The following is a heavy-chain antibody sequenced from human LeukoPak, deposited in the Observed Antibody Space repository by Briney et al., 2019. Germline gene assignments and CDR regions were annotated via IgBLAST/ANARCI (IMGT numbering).Heavy chain of an antibody. Sequence: AASVKVSCKASGYTFTSYGISWVRQAPGQGLEWMGWISAYNGNTNYAQKLQGRVTMTTDTSTSTAYMELRSLRSDDTAVYYCARSEKYQLLSPLDFDYWGQGTLVTVSS. V-gene: IGHV1-18*01. D-gene: IGHD2-2*01. CDR2: ISAYNGNT. CDR3: ARSEKYQLLSPLDFDY. CDR1: GYTFTSYG. J-gene: IGHJ4*02.